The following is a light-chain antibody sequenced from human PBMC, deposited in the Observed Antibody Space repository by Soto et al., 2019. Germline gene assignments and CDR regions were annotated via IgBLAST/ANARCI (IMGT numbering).Light chain of an antibody. V-gene: IGLV1-47*01. CDR3: AAWDDSLSGRV. CDR2: TNN. CDR1: SSNTGSNY. J-gene: IGLJ2*01. Sequence: QSVLTQPPSASGTPGQRVTISCSGSSSNTGSNYVYWYQQLPGTAPKLLIDTNNQRPSGVPDRFSGSKSGTSASLAISELRSEDEANYYCAAWDDSLSGRVFGGGTKLTVL.